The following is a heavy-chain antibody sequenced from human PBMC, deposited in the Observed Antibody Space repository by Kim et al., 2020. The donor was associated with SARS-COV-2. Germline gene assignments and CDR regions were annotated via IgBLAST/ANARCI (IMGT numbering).Heavy chain of an antibody. J-gene: IGHJ4*02. CDR1: GLTFSSYA. CDR3: AKDLKIAARGDFFDY. V-gene: IGHV3-23*01. CDR2: ISGSGGST. Sequence: GGSMRLSCAASGLTFSSYAMSWVRQAPGKGLEWVSAISGSGGSTYYADSVKGRFTISRDNSKNTLYLQMNSLRAEDTAVYYCAKDLKIAARGDFFDYWGQGTLVTVAP. D-gene: IGHD3-3*01.